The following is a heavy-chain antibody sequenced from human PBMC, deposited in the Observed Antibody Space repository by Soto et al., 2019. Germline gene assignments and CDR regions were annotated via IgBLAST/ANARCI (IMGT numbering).Heavy chain of an antibody. V-gene: IGHV3-30*18. CDR3: AKEGEHSSGWANFDY. J-gene: IGHJ4*02. CDR1: GFTFSIYG. Sequence: GGSLRLSCAASGFTFSIYGMHWVRQAPGKGLEWVAVISYDGSNKYYADSVKGRFTISRDNSKNTLYLQMNSLRAEDTAVYYCAKEGEHSSGWANFDYWGQGTLVTVSS. D-gene: IGHD6-19*01. CDR2: ISYDGSNK.